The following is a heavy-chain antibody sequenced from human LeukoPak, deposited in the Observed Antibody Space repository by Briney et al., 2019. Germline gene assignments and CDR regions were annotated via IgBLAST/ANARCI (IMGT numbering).Heavy chain of an antibody. Sequence: PGGSLRLSCAASGFTFDDYAMHWVRQAPGKGLEWVSGISWNSGSIGYADSVKGRFTISRDNAKNSLYLQMNSLRVEDTAVYYCARVGFYDFWSGINFFDYWGQGTLVTVSS. CDR1: GFTFDDYA. CDR3: ARVGFYDFWSGINFFDY. J-gene: IGHJ4*02. D-gene: IGHD3-3*01. V-gene: IGHV3-9*01. CDR2: ISWNSGSI.